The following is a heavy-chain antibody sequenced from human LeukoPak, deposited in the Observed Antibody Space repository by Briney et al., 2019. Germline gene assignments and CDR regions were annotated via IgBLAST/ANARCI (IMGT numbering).Heavy chain of an antibody. CDR3: AKALDYGPFDC. D-gene: IGHD3-10*01. CDR2: VSGSGANT. CDR1: GFTFSNCA. Sequence: GGSLRLSCAASGFTFSNCAMTWVRQAPGRGLEWVSAVSGSGANTHYADSVKGRFTISRDNSKNTLYLQMKSLRAEDTAVYYCAKALDYGPFDCWGQGTLVIVSS. J-gene: IGHJ4*02. V-gene: IGHV3-23*01.